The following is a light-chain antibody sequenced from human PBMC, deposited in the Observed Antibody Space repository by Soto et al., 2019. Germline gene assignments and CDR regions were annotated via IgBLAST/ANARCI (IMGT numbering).Light chain of an antibody. Sequence: EIVLTQSPATLSLSPGERATLSCRASQSVSSYLAWYQQKPGQAPRLLIYDTYTRATGIPARFSGSGSGTDSTLTISGLEPEDFAIYYCQHRSNWHTFGQGTKVEIK. CDR3: QHRSNWHT. CDR1: QSVSSY. J-gene: IGKJ1*01. V-gene: IGKV3D-11*02. CDR2: DTY.